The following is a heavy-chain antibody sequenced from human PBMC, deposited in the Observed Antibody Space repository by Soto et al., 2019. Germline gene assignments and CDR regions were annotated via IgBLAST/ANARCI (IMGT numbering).Heavy chain of an antibody. CDR1: GGSLNNYY. Sequence: SETLSLTCTVSGGSLNNYYWSWIRQPPGKGLEWIGYISYSGSTNYNPFLRSLVSISVDRSKNQFSLRLGSVTAADTAVYHCARTFWSGLRLDYYYMDVWGKGTTVTVSS. V-gene: IGHV4-59*08. D-gene: IGHD3-3*01. J-gene: IGHJ6*03. CDR2: ISYSGST. CDR3: ARTFWSGLRLDYYYMDV.